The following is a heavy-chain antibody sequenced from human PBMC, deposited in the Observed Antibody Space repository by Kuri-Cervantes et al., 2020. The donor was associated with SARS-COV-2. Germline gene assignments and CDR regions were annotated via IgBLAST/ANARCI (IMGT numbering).Heavy chain of an antibody. V-gene: IGHV3-53*01. Sequence: GGSLRLSCAASGFTVSSNYMSWVRQAPGKGLEWVSVIYSGGSTYYADSVKGRFTISRDNSKNTLYLQINSLRAEDTAVYYCARVRMPAYYFDYWGQGTLVTVSS. D-gene: IGHD2-2*01. CDR1: GFTVSSNY. J-gene: IGHJ4*02. CDR2: IYSGGST. CDR3: ARVRMPAYYFDY.